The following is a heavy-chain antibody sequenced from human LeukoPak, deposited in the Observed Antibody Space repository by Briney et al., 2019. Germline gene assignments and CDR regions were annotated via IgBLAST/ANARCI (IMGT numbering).Heavy chain of an antibody. CDR3: AKEGRIAARPGTSDAFDI. D-gene: IGHD6-6*01. V-gene: IGHV3-74*01. Sequence: PGGSLRLSCAASGFTFSSYWMHWVRQAPGKGLVWVSRINSDGSSTSYADSVKGRFTISRDNAKNTLYLQMNSLRAEDTAVYYCAKEGRIAARPGTSDAFDIWGQGTMVTVSS. CDR1: GFTFSSYW. CDR2: INSDGSST. J-gene: IGHJ3*02.